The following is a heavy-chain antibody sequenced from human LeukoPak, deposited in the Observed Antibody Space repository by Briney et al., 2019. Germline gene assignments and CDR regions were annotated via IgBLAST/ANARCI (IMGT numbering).Heavy chain of an antibody. D-gene: IGHD3-10*01. V-gene: IGHV3-21*01. CDR2: ISSSSSYI. CDR1: EFTFSSYW. Sequence: GGSLRLSCAASEFTFSSYWMNWARQAPGKGLEWVSSISSSSSYIYYADSVKGRFTISRDNAKNSLYLQMNSLRAEDTAVYYCARAGDPLLWFGEGMDVWGKGTTVTVSS. CDR3: ARAGDPLLWFGEGMDV. J-gene: IGHJ6*03.